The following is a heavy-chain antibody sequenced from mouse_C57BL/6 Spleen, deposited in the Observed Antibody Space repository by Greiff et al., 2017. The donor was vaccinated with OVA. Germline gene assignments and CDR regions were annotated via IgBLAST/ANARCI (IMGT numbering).Heavy chain of an antibody. CDR3: ARVDGYDEGGFDY. V-gene: IGHV1-55*01. CDR2: IYPGSGST. D-gene: IGHD2-2*01. J-gene: IGHJ2*01. CDR1: GYTFTSYW. Sequence: VQLQQPRAELVKPGASVKMSCKASGYTFTSYWITWVKQRPGQGLEWIGDIYPGSGSTNYNEKFKSKATLTVDTSSSTAYMQLSSLTSEDSAVYYCARVDGYDEGGFDYWGQGTTLTVSS.